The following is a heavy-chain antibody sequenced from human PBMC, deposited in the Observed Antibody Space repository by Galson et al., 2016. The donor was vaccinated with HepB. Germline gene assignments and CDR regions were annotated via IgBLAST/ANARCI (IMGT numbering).Heavy chain of an antibody. V-gene: IGHV1-18*01. D-gene: IGHD1-26*01. CDR3: ARDGAHSGSSADV. CDR2: ISAYNGDT. Sequence: SVKVSCKASGYNFNIYGISWVRQAPGQGLDWMGWISAYNGDTHYAQKFQDRITMTTDTSAGTAYMEVRSLRSDDTAIYYCARDGAHSGSSADVWGQGTKVTVSS. J-gene: IGHJ6*02. CDR1: GYNFNIYG.